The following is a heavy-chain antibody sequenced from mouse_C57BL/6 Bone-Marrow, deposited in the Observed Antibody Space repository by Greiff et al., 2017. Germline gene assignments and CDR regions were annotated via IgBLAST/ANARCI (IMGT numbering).Heavy chain of an antibody. D-gene: IGHD1-1*01. CDR3: AIGLTYYYGSSYRFAY. CDR2: INPYNGDT. J-gene: IGHJ3*01. CDR1: GYSFTGYF. Sequence: EVQLQQSGPELVKPGDSVKISCKASGYSFTGYFMNWVMQSHGKSLEWIGRINPYNGDTFYNQKFKGKATLTVDKSSSTAHMELRSLTSEDSAVYYCAIGLTYYYGSSYRFAYWGQGTLVTVSA. V-gene: IGHV1-20*01.